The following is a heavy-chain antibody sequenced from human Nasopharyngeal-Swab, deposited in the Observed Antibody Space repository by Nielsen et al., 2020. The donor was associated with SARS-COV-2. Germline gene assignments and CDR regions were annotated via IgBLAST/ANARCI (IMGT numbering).Heavy chain of an antibody. V-gene: IGHV4-59*01. D-gene: IGHD1-20*01. CDR2: IYYTGST. CDR3: ARALTGTSFFDP. Sequence: RRQCPGKGLDWIGNIYYTGSTNYNPSLKSRVAISVDTPKNQFSLKLSPVTAADTAVYYCARALTGTSFFDPWGQGTLVTVSS. J-gene: IGHJ5*02.